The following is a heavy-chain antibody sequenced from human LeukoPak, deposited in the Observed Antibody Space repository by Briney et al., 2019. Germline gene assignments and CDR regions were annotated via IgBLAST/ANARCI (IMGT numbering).Heavy chain of an antibody. CDR3: ARAGDPQLIESWFDP. Sequence: ASVRVSCKASGYIFTGYYMHWVRQAPGQGLEWMGWITPNSGGTNYAQKFQGRVTMTKDTSINTDYMELGRLRSDDTAVYYCARAGDPQLIESWFDPWGQGTLVTVSP. CDR2: ITPNSGGT. V-gene: IGHV1-2*02. D-gene: IGHD2/OR15-2a*01. J-gene: IGHJ5*02. CDR1: GYIFTGYY.